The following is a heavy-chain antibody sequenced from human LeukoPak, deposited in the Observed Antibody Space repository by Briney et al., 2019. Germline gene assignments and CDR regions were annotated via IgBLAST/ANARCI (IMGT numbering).Heavy chain of an antibody. V-gene: IGHV3-21*01. CDR1: GFTFSSYS. J-gene: IGHJ3*02. CDR2: INSSSSSYI. D-gene: IGHD3-10*01. CDR3: ARDIWFGIDAFDI. Sequence: GGSLRLSCAASGFTFSSYSMNWVRQAPGKGLEWVSSINSSSSSYIYYADSVKGRFTISRDNAKNSLYLQMNSLRAEDTAVYYCARDIWFGIDAFDIWGQGTMVTVSS.